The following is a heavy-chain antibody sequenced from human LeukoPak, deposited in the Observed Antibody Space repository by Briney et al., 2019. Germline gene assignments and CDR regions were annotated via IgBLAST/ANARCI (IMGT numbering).Heavy chain of an antibody. Sequence: GGSLRLSCAASVFIFNTYPMTWVRQAPGKGLEWVSVISGSGGNTYYADSVKGGFTICRDNSKKTLFLQMNSLRAVDTAVYYCVKYREVVILIRGVISLTGKGFDLWGQGTLVTVSP. J-gene: IGHJ4*02. V-gene: IGHV3-23*01. CDR1: VFIFNTYP. CDR3: VKYREVVILIRGVISLTGKGFDL. D-gene: IGHD3-10*01. CDR2: ISGSGGNT.